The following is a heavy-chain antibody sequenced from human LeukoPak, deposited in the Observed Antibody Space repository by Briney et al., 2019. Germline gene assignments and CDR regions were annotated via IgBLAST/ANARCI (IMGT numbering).Heavy chain of an antibody. D-gene: IGHD2-2*01. J-gene: IGHJ6*02. CDR2: IYSDGST. CDR1: GFTVSSNY. CDR3: ARDSTPLGVDV. Sequence: GGSLRLSCAASGFTVSSNYMSWVRQAPGKGLEWVSVIYSDGSTYYADSVKGRFTISRDNSKNTLYLQMNSLRAEDTAAYYCARDSTPLGVDVWGQGTTVTVSS. V-gene: IGHV3-53*01.